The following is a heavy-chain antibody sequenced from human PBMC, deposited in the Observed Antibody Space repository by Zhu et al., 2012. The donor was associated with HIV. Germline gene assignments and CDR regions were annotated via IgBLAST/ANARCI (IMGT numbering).Heavy chain of an antibody. J-gene: IGHJ6*03. CDR1: GYSISSSNW. CDR2: MSYSGST. CDR3: ARIREDILTGYYYYYMDV. Sequence: QVQLQESGPGLVKPSDTLSLTCAVSGYSISSSNWWGWIRQPPGKGLEWIAYMSYSGSTYYNVSLKSRVTMSVDTSKNQFSLKLRSVTAVDTAVYYCARIREDILTGYYYYYMDVWGKDHGHRLL. V-gene: IGHV4-28*01. D-gene: IGHD3-9*01.